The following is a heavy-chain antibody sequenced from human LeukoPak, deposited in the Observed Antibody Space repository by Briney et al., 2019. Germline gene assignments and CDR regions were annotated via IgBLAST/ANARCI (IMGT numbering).Heavy chain of an antibody. Sequence: PGGSLRLSCAASGFTFSIYAMHWVRQAPGKGLEYVSTISSNGGITYYANSVKGRFTISRDNSENTLYLQMNSLRAEDTAVYYCAKHDNGDYYYWGQGTLVTVSS. V-gene: IGHV3-64*01. D-gene: IGHD4-17*01. CDR1: GFTFSIYA. J-gene: IGHJ4*02. CDR3: AKHDNGDYYY. CDR2: ISSNGGIT.